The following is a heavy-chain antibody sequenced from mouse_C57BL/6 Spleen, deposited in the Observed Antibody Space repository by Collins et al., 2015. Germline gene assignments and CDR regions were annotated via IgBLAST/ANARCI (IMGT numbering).Heavy chain of an antibody. Sequence: GRFTISRDNARNTLYLQMSSLKSEDTAMYYCTRALDAMDYWGQGTSVTVYS. J-gene: IGHJ4*01. CDR3: TRALDAMDY. V-gene: IGHV5-9-1*02.